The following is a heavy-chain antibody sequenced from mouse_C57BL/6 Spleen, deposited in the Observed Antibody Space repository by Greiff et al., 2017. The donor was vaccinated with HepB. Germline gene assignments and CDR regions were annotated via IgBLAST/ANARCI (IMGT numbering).Heavy chain of an antibody. Sequence: QVTLKESGPGILQSSQTLSLTCSFSGFSLSTSGMGVSWIRQPSGKGLEWLAHIYWDDDKRYNPSLKSRLTISKDTSRNQVFLKITSVDTADTATYYCARSGGLYYYGSYWYFDVWGTGTTVTVSS. D-gene: IGHD1-1*01. CDR2: IYWDDDK. J-gene: IGHJ1*03. CDR1: GFSLSTSGMG. V-gene: IGHV8-12*01. CDR3: ARSGGLYYYGSYWYFDV.